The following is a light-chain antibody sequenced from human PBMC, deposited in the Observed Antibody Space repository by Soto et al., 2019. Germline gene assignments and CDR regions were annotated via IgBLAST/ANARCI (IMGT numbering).Light chain of an antibody. CDR1: DIGSKS. V-gene: IGLV3-21*04. J-gene: IGLJ2*01. Sequence: SSELTQSPSVSVAPGKTARITCGESDIGSKSVHWYQQKPGQAPVLVIYYDRHRPSVIPERFSGANSGNTATLNNRRGEAGDEADYYCQVWDSGSDHVVVGGGTKLTVL. CDR2: YDR. CDR3: QVWDSGSDHVV.